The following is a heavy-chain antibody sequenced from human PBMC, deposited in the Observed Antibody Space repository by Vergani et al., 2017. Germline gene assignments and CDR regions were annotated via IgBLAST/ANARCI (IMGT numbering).Heavy chain of an antibody. D-gene: IGHD3-22*01. V-gene: IGHV1-69*13. CDR2: IIPIFGTA. J-gene: IGHJ4*01. CDR1: GGTFSSYA. Sequence: QVQLVQSGAEVKKPGSSVKVSCKASGGTFSSYAISWVRQAPGQGLEWMGRIIPIFGTANYAQKFQGRVTITADESTSTAYMELSSLRSEDTAVYYCARDQFNYYDSSGYRYFDYWGQGTLVIVSA. CDR3: ARDQFNYYDSSGYRYFDY.